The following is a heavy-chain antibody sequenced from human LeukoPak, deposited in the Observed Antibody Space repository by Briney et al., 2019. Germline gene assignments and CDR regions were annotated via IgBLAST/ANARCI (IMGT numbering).Heavy chain of an antibody. CDR3: AKWAVVVTALYFDL. CDR1: GFIFSSYS. V-gene: IGHV3-23*01. CDR2: ISGSGDST. J-gene: IGHJ2*01. Sequence: GGSLRLSCAASGFIFSSYSMNWVRQAPGKGLEWVSAISGSGDSTYYADSVKGRFTISRDNSKNTLYLQMNGLRAEDTAVYYCAKWAVVVTALYFDLWGRGTLVTVSS. D-gene: IGHD2-21*02.